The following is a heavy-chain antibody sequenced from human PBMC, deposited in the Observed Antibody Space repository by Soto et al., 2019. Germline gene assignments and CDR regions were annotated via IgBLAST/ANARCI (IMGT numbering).Heavy chain of an antibody. Sequence: SVKVSCKASGGTFSSYAISWVRQAPGQGLEWMGGIIPIFGTANYAQKFQGRVTITADESTSTAYMELSSLRSEDTAVYYCARDPGYSSGWYDSAFDIWGQGTMVTVSS. D-gene: IGHD6-19*01. J-gene: IGHJ3*02. CDR3: ARDPGYSSGWYDSAFDI. CDR2: IIPIFGTA. V-gene: IGHV1-69*13. CDR1: GGTFSSYA.